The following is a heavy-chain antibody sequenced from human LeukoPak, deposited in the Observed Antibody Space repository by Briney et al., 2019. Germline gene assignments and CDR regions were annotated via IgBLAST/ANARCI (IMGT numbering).Heavy chain of an antibody. D-gene: IGHD3-10*01. CDR1: GGSISRDY. CDR3: ARGRRELRYFDL. J-gene: IGHJ2*01. V-gene: IGHV4-59*01. CDR2: IYYTGST. Sequence: SETLSLTCTVSGGSISRDYWSWIRQPPGKGLEWIGYIYYTGSTNYNPSLKSRVTISVDTSKNQFSLKLSSVTAADTAVYYCARGRRELRYFDLWGRGTLVTVSS.